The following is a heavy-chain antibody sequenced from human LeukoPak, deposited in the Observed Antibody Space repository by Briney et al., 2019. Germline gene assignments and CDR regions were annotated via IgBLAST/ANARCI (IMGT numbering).Heavy chain of an antibody. J-gene: IGHJ4*02. CDR3: AQARSSSGYGPLGLY. CDR1: GFSVSNNY. Sequence: GGSLRLSCAASGFSVSNNYMSWVRQAPGKGLEFASVIYSDGSTYYADSVKGRFTISRDNSKNTLYLQMTSLGAEDTAVYYCAQARSSSGYGPLGLYWGQGTLVTVSS. CDR2: IYSDGST. V-gene: IGHV3-53*01. D-gene: IGHD5-12*01.